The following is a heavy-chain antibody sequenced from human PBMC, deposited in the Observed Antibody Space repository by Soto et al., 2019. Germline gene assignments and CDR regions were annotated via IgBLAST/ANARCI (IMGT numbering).Heavy chain of an antibody. Sequence: EVQLLESGGGSVQPGGSLRLSCAASGFTFSDYAMSWVRQAPGKGLDWVSAISSSGDHTFYADSVKGRFTISRDNSKNTLYLQVNSLRAEDTAVYYCAKLLRPGLQFFDFWGQGTLVTVSS. CDR3: AKLLRPGLQFFDF. D-gene: IGHD4-4*01. CDR2: ISSSGDHT. CDR1: GFTFSDYA. V-gene: IGHV3-23*01. J-gene: IGHJ4*02.